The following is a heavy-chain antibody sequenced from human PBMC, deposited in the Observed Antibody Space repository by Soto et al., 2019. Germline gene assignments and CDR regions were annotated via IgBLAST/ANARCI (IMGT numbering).Heavy chain of an antibody. D-gene: IGHD6-6*01. CDR3: ARPSEYSSSSVREGMDV. J-gene: IGHJ6*02. V-gene: IGHV4-39*01. CDR2: IYYSGST. Sequence: SETLSLTCTVSGGSISSSSYYWGWIRQPPGKGLEWIGSIYYSGSTYYNPSLKSRVTISVDTSKNQFSLKLSSVTAADTAVYYCARPSEYSSSSVREGMDVWGQGTTVTVSS. CDR1: GGSISSSSYY.